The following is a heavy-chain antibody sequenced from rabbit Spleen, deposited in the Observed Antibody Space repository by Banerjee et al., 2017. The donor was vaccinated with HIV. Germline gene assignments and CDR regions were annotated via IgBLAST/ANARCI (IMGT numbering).Heavy chain of an antibody. CDR1: GFDFSSSDY. CDR3: ARDSASSFSSYGMDL. V-gene: IGHV1S40*01. CDR2: IDAGSSGFT. Sequence: QSLEESGGDLVKPGASLTLTCTASGFDFSSSDYMCWVRQAPGKGLEWIACIDAGSSGFTYFATWAKGRFTCSKTSSTTVTLQMTSLTAADTATYFCARDSASSFSSYGMDLWGPGTLVTVS. J-gene: IGHJ6*01. D-gene: IGHD8-1*01.